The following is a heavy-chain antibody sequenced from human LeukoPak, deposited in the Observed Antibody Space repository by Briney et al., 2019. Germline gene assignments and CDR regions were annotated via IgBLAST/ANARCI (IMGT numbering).Heavy chain of an antibody. Sequence: TLSLTCTVSGGSISSYYWSWIRQPPGKALEWLALIYWNNDKRYSSSLKSRLTITKDTSNRQVVLTMSNMDPVDTATYYCAHNHFDFWSGYLKWGQGTPVTVSS. CDR3: AHNHFDFWSGYLK. CDR2: IYWNNDK. J-gene: IGHJ4*02. CDR1: GGSISSYYW. V-gene: IGHV2-5*01. D-gene: IGHD3-3*01.